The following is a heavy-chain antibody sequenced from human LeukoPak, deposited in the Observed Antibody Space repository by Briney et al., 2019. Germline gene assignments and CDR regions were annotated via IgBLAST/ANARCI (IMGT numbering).Heavy chain of an antibody. V-gene: IGHV5-51*01. CDR3: ARRELYYYGSGSYYGAFDI. CDR1: GYSFTSYW. J-gene: IGHJ3*02. Sequence: GESLKISCKGSGYSFTSYWIGWVRQMPGKGLEWMGIIYPGDSDTRYSPSFQGQVTISADKSISTAYLQWSSLKASDTAMYYCARRELYYYGSGSYYGAFDIWGQGTMVTVSS. D-gene: IGHD3-10*01. CDR2: IYPGDSDT.